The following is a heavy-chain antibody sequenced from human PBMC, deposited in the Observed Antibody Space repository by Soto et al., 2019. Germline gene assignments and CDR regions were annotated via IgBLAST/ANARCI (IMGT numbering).Heavy chain of an antibody. CDR1: GYSFTSYW. D-gene: IGHD2-2*02. J-gene: IGHJ6*02. CDR3: ARLRGLYLGPYGMDV. Sequence: PGESLKISCKGSGYSFTSYWIGWVRQMPGKGLEWMGIIYPGDSDTRYSPSFQGQVTISADKSISTAYLQWSSLKASDTAMYYCARLRGLYLGPYGMDVWGQGTTVTVSS. V-gene: IGHV5-51*01. CDR2: IYPGDSDT.